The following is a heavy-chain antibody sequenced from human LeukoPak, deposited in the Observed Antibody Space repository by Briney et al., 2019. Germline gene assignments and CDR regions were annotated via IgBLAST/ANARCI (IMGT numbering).Heavy chain of an antibody. D-gene: IGHD2/OR15-2a*01. CDR2: INSDGSTT. V-gene: IGHV3-74*01. CDR1: GFTFSSYW. CDR3: ARVGTTSNFYYYYGMDV. Sequence: RGSLRLSCAASGFTFSSYWMYWVGQAPGKGLVWVSRINSDGSTTSYADSVKGRFTISRDNAKNTLYLQMHSLRAEDTAVYYCARVGTTSNFYYYYGMDVWGQATADTVSS. J-gene: IGHJ6*02.